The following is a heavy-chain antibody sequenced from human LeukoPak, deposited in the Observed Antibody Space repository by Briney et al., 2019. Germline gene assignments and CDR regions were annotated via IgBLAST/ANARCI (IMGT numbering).Heavy chain of an antibody. Sequence: SETLSLTCTVSGGFISTYYWSWIRQPAGKGLEWIGRIYTSGSTNYNPSLKSRVTMSVDTSKNQFSLKLSSVTAADTAVYYCARHRYGSGNYRRTYYYYYMDVWGKGTTVTISS. CDR3: ARHRYGSGNYRRTYYYYYMDV. CDR2: IYTSGST. D-gene: IGHD3-10*01. V-gene: IGHV4-4*07. CDR1: GGFISTYY. J-gene: IGHJ6*03.